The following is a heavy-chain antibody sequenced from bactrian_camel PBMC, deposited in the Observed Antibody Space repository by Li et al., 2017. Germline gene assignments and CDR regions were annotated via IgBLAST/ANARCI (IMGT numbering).Heavy chain of an antibody. D-gene: IGHD5*01. Sequence: DVQLVESGGGSMQAGGSLILSCTASGPADSNYCMAWFRQAPGKEREGVAAIWNGGGGTYYADSVKGRFTISRDNAKNTVYLQLNSLKTEDTAMYYCVKGQSELWDFGDWGQGTQVTV. V-gene: IGHV3S40*01. CDR1: GPADSNYC. J-gene: IGHJ6*01. CDR2: IWNGGGGT. CDR3: VKGQSELWDFGD.